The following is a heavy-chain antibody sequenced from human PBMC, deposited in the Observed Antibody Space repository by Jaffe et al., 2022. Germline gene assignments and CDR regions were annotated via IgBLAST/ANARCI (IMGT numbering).Heavy chain of an antibody. J-gene: IGHJ4*02. Sequence: QVYLVESGGGVVQPGGSLRLSCGASGFIFSSSDMHWVRQAPGKGLEWVSFIEYDGSKKYYVDSVKGRFTISRDNSKSTLDLQMNSLRPEDTAVYYCAKELMGWGLGTQVTVSS. CDR2: IEYDGSKK. V-gene: IGHV3-30*02. CDR1: GFIFSSSD. CDR3: AKELMG.